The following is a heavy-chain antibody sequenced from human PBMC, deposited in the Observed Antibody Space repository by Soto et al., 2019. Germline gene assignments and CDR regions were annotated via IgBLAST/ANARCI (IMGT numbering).Heavy chain of an antibody. D-gene: IGHD2-2*01. Sequence: PSETLSLTCAVYGGSFSGYYWSWIRQPPGKGLEWIGEINHSGSTNYNPSLKSRVTISVDTSKNQFSLKLSSVTAADTAVYYCARELYCSSTSCYAVDYWGQGTLVTVSS. V-gene: IGHV4-34*01. J-gene: IGHJ4*02. CDR1: GGSFSGYY. CDR2: INHSGST. CDR3: ARELYCSSTSCYAVDY.